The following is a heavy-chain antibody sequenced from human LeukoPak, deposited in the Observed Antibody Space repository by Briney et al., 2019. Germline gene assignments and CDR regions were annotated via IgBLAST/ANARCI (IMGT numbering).Heavy chain of an antibody. Sequence: PGGSLRLSCAASGFTFSDYYMSWIRQAPGKGLEWVSYISSSSYTNYADSVKGRFTISRDNAKNSLYLQMNSLRAEDTAVYYRARSMATGSSWYVAWFDPWGQGTLVTVSS. CDR1: GFTFSDYY. J-gene: IGHJ5*02. D-gene: IGHD6-13*01. CDR3: ARSMATGSSWYVAWFDP. CDR2: ISSSSYT. V-gene: IGHV3-11*06.